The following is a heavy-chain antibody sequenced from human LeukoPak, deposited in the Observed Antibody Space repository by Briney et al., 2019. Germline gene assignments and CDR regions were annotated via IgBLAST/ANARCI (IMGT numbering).Heavy chain of an antibody. CDR3: ARARYCSSITCRDAFDI. D-gene: IGHD2-2*01. CDR1: GFTFSSYA. J-gene: IGHJ3*02. Sequence: GGSLRLSCAASGFTFSSYAMHWVRQAPGKGLEWVALISYDGYNKYYADSVKGRFTISRDNSKSTLYLQMNSLRAEDTAVYYCARARYCSSITCRDAFDIWGQGTMVTVSS. V-gene: IGHV3-30-3*01. CDR2: ISYDGYNK.